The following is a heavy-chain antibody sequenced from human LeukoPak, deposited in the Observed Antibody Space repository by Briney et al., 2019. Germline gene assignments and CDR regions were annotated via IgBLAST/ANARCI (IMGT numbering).Heavy chain of an antibody. CDR1: GYTLTSYG. Sequence: ASVKVSCKASGYTLTSYGISWVRQAPGQGLEWMGWISAYNGNTNYAQKLQGRVTMTTDTSTSTAYMELRSLRSDDTAVYYCARDSPLYCSSTSCYAFDIWGQGTMVTVSS. CDR2: ISAYNGNT. CDR3: ARDSPLYCSSTSCYAFDI. V-gene: IGHV1-18*01. J-gene: IGHJ3*02. D-gene: IGHD2-2*01.